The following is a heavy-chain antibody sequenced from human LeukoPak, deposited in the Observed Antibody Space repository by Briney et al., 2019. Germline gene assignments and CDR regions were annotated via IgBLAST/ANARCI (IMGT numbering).Heavy chain of an antibody. Sequence: SETLSLTCAVYGGSFSGYYWSWIRQPPGKGLEWIGEINHSGSTNYNPSLKSRVTISVDTSKNQFSLKLSSVTAADTAVYYCATYYDSSGYRFDYWGQGTLVTVSS. D-gene: IGHD3-22*01. CDR1: GGSFSGYY. CDR2: INHSGST. V-gene: IGHV4-34*01. CDR3: ATYYDSSGYRFDY. J-gene: IGHJ4*02.